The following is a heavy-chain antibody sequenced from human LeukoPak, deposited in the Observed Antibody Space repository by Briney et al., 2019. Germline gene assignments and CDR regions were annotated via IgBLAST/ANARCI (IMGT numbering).Heavy chain of an antibody. CDR2: ISSSSSTI. CDR3: ATDYYGDYSFQL. D-gene: IGHD4-17*01. J-gene: IGHJ1*01. V-gene: IGHV3-48*01. Sequence: TGGSLRLSCAASGFTFSIYSINWVRHAPGKGLEWVSYISSSSSTIYYADSVKGRFTISRDNAKNSLYLQMNSLRAEDTAVYYCATDYYGDYSFQLWGQGTLVIVSS. CDR1: GFTFSIYS.